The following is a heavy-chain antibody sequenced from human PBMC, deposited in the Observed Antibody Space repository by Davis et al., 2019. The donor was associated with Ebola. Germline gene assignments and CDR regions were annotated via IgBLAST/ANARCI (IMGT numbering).Heavy chain of an antibody. J-gene: IGHJ6*02. CDR2: INHSGST. D-gene: IGHD6-25*01. CDR1: GGSFSGYY. CDR3: ASGSARSYYYYGMDV. V-gene: IGHV4-34*01. Sequence: GSLRLSCAVYGGSFSGYYWSWIRQPPGKGLEWIGEINHSGSTNYNPSLKSQVTISVDTSKNQFSLKLSSVTAADTAVYYCASGSARSYYYYGMDVWGQGTTVTVSS.